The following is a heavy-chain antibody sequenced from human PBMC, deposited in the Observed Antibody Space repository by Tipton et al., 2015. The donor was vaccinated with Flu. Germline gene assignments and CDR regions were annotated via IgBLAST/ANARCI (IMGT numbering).Heavy chain of an antibody. CDR2: IWPADSQS. CDR1: GYSITNYW. V-gene: IGHV5-51*01. Sequence: MQLVQSGAEVKKPGESLKISCKGSGYSITNYWIGWVRQMPGKGLEWMGIIWPADSQSSYSPSFQGQVTISADKSINTVYLQWSSLKASDSAMYYCVRGEAHTATPNWGQGTLVAVSS. CDR3: VRGEAHTATPN. D-gene: IGHD5-18*01. J-gene: IGHJ4*02.